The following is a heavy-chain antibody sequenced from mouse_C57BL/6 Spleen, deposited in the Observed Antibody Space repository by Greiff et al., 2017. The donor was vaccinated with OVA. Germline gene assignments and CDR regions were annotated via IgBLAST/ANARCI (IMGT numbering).Heavy chain of an antibody. CDR1: GFTFSDYG. CDR2: ISSGSSTI. J-gene: IGHJ4*01. CDR3: ARDYSNYHYAMDY. V-gene: IGHV5-17*01. Sequence: EVQLQQSGGGLVKPGGSLKLSCAASGFTFSDYGMHWVRQAPEKGLEWVAYISSGSSTIYYADTVKGRFTISRDNAKNTLFLQMTSLRSEDTAMYYCARDYSNYHYAMDYWGQGTSVTVSS. D-gene: IGHD2-5*01.